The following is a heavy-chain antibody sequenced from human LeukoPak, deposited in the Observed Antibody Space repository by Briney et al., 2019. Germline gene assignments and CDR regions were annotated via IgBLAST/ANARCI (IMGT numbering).Heavy chain of an antibody. CDR2: IIPILGIA. D-gene: IGHD2-15*01. CDR3: ASTCSGGSCYSFDY. J-gene: IGHJ4*02. Sequence: GASVKVSCKASGYTFTGYYMHWVRQAPGQGLEWMGRIIPILGIANYAQKFQGRVTITADKSTSTAYMELSSLRSEDTAVYYCASTCSGGSCYSFDYWGQGTLVTVSS. CDR1: GYTFTGYY. V-gene: IGHV1-69*02.